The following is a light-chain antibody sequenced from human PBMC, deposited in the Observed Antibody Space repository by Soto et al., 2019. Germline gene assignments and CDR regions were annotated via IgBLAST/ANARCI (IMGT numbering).Light chain of an antibody. V-gene: IGLV1-47*01. CDR1: SSNIGSNY. CDR3: AAWDDSLSGAHV. Sequence: QSVLTQPPSASGTPGQRVTISCSGSSSNIGSNYVYWYQQLLGTAPKLLTYRNNQRPSGVPDRFSGSKSGTSASLAISGLRSEDEADYYCAAWDDSLSGAHVFGTGTKVPVL. CDR2: RNN. J-gene: IGLJ1*01.